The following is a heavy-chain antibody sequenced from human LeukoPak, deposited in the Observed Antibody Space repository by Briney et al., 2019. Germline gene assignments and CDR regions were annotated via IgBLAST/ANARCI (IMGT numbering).Heavy chain of an antibody. CDR2: IYYSGST. V-gene: IGHV4-59*12. CDR3: AREGAVDGYFDY. D-gene: IGHD6-19*01. Sequence: PSETLSLTCTVSGGSISSYYWSWIRQPPGKGLEWIGYIYYSGSTNYNPSLKSRVTISVDTSKNQFSLKLSSVTAADTAVYYCAREGAVDGYFDYWGQGTLVTVSS. CDR1: GGSISSYY. J-gene: IGHJ4*02.